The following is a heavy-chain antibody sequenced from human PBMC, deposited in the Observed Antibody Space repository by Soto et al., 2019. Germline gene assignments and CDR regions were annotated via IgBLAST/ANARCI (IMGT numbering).Heavy chain of an antibody. D-gene: IGHD3-22*01. CDR2: ISYDGNNK. J-gene: IGHJ6*02. CDR3: AKGGSGNYLTYYYYYGMDV. Sequence: PGGSLRLSCAASGFSLSNNGMHWVRQAPGKGLEWVAVISYDGNNKYYADSVKGRFTISRDNSKNTVYLETNNLRAEDTAMYYCAKGGSGNYLTYYYYYGMDVWGQGTTVTVSS. CDR1: GFSLSNNG. V-gene: IGHV3-30*18.